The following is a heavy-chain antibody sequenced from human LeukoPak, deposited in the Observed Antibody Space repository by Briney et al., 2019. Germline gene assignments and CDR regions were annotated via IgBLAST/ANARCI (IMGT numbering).Heavy chain of an antibody. Sequence: GGSLRLSCAASGFTLDDYGMSWVRQAPGKGLEWVSLIYSGGGTYYADSVKGRFTISRDNSRNTLSLQMNSLRVDDTAVYYCARGFRSVTTWGYFDYWGQGALVTVSS. CDR2: IYSGGGT. V-gene: IGHV3-66*01. CDR1: GFTLDDYG. CDR3: ARGFRSVTTWGYFDY. J-gene: IGHJ4*02. D-gene: IGHD4-17*01.